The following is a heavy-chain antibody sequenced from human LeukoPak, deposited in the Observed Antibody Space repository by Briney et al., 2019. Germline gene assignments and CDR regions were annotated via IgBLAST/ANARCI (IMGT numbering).Heavy chain of an antibody. V-gene: IGHV1-69*05. Sequence: SVKVSCKASGGTFSSYAISWVRQAPGQGLEWMGGIIPIFGTANYAQKFQGRVTITTDESTSTAYMELSSLRSEDTAVYYCARGDLFGVVITGWFDPWGQGTLVTVSS. CDR1: GGTFSSYA. CDR3: ARGDLFGVVITGWFDP. D-gene: IGHD3-3*01. CDR2: IIPIFGTA. J-gene: IGHJ5*02.